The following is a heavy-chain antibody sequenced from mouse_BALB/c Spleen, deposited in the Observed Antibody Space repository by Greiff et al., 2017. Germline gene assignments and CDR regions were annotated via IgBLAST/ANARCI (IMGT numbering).Heavy chain of an antibody. CDR1: GFTFRAYG. J-gene: IGHJ3*01. V-gene: IGHV5-15*02. CDR3: ARGGNYVSFAY. CDR2: ISNLAYSI. D-gene: IGHD2-1*01. Sequence: EVQVVESGGGLVQPGGSRKLSCAASGFTFRAYGLAWVRQAPGKGPEWVAFISNLAYSIYYADTVTGRFTISRENAKNTLYLEMSSLRSEDTAMYYCARGGNYVSFAYWGQGTLVTVAA.